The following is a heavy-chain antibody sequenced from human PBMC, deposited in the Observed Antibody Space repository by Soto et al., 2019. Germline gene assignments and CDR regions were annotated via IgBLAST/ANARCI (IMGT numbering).Heavy chain of an antibody. CDR3: AKQNRVGLFGPFEY. D-gene: IGHD3-16*01. CDR1: GFTFSSYA. CDR2: IYSGGST. V-gene: IGHV3-23*05. Sequence: GGSLRLSCAASGFTFSSYAMSWVRQAPGKGLEWVSAIYSGGSTYYADSVKGRFTISRDNSKNTLYLQLNSLRAEDTAIYYCAKQNRVGLFGPFEYWGQGTLVTVSS. J-gene: IGHJ4*02.